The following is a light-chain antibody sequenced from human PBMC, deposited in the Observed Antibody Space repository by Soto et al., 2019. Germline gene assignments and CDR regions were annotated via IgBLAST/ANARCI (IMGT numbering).Light chain of an antibody. CDR2: GAS. Sequence: EIVMTQSPATLSVSPGERATLSCRASQSVSSNLAWYPQKPGQAPRLLIYGASTRATGIPARFSGSGSGTGFTLTISGLQSEDFAVYYCQQYNNWPLTFGGGTKVEIK. CDR3: QQYNNWPLT. J-gene: IGKJ4*01. V-gene: IGKV3-15*01. CDR1: QSVSSN.